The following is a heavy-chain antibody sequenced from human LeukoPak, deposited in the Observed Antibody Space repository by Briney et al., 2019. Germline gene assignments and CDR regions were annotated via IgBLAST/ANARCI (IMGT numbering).Heavy chain of an antibody. CDR1: GVPISCYY. CDR3: ARDYFDYGDYVGSWAFDI. J-gene: IGHJ3*02. Sequence: PSETLSLTCTVSGVPISCYYWSWIRQPAGKGLEWIGRIYTSGSTNYNPSLKSRVTMSVDTSKNQFSLKLSSVTAADTAVYYCARDYFDYGDYVGSWAFDIWGQGTMVTVSS. D-gene: IGHD4-17*01. CDR2: IYTSGST. V-gene: IGHV4-4*07.